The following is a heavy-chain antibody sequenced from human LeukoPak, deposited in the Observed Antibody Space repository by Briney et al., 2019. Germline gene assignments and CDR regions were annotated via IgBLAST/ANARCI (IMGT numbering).Heavy chain of an antibody. Sequence: SETLSLTCAVYGGSFSGYYWSWIRQPPGKGLGWIGEINHSGSTNYNPSLKSRVTVSVDTSKNQFSLKLSSVTAADTAVYYCARALYYDFWSGYSSYYYYMDVWGKGTTVTVSS. CDR1: GGSFSGYY. CDR2: INHSGST. D-gene: IGHD3-3*01. V-gene: IGHV4-34*01. J-gene: IGHJ6*03. CDR3: ARALYYDFWSGYSSYYYYMDV.